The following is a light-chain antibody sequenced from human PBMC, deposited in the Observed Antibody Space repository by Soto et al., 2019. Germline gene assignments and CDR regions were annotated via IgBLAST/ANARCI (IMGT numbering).Light chain of an antibody. CDR3: NSYTSKSTGV. CDR1: SSDVGGYNY. J-gene: IGLJ1*01. CDR2: EVS. Sequence: QSALTQPASVSGSPGQSITISCTGNSSDVGGYNYVSWYQQHPGKAPKLIIYEVSNRPSGVSNRFSGYKSGNTASLTISGLQAEDEADYYCNSYTSKSTGVFGTGTKLTVL. V-gene: IGLV2-14*01.